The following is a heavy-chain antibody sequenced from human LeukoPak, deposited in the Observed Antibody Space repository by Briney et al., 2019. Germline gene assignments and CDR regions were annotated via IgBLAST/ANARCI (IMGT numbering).Heavy chain of an antibody. J-gene: IGHJ5*02. Sequence: ASVKVSCTVSGSSLSGLSMHWVRHSPPKGLEWLGGFHPENDEIIYAQKLQGRVTMTTDTSTSTAYMELRSLRSDDTAVYYCASFRWFGLDPWGQGTLVTVSS. CDR1: GSSLSGLS. D-gene: IGHD3-10*01. CDR3: ASFRWFGLDP. V-gene: IGHV1-24*01. CDR2: FHPENDEI.